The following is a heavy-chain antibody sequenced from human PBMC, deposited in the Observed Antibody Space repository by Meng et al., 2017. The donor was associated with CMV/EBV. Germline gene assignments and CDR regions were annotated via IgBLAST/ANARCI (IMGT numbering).Heavy chain of an antibody. CDR3: ARDRVFGWSGWVRGVNNYGMDV. Sequence: SETLSLTCAVYGGSFSGYYWSWIRQPPGKGLEWIGYIYYSGSTNYNPSLKSRVTISVDTSKNQFSLKLSSVTAADTAVYYCARDRVFGWSGWVRGVNNYGMDVWGQGTTVTAP. CDR1: GGSFSGYY. CDR2: IYYSGST. D-gene: IGHD3-10*01. V-gene: IGHV4-59*01. J-gene: IGHJ6*02.